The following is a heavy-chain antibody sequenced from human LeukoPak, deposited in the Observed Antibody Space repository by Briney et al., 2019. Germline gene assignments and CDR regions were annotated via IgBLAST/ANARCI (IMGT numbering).Heavy chain of an antibody. CDR1: GGSFSGYY. CDR3: ARGGYSGSDWTT. D-gene: IGHD5-12*01. V-gene: IGHV4-34*01. CDR2: INHSGST. J-gene: IGHJ5*02. Sequence: PSETLSLTCAVYGGSFSGYYWSWIRQPPGKGLEWIGEINHSGSTNYNPSLESRVTISVDTSKSQFSLKLSSVTAADTAVYYCARGGYSGSDWTTWGQGTRVTVSS.